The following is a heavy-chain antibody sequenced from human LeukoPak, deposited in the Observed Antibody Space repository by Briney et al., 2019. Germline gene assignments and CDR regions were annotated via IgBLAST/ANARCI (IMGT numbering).Heavy chain of an antibody. CDR3: AKTGYYDVFDY. D-gene: IGHD3-22*01. J-gene: IGHJ4*02. CDR2: ISWNSARI. CDR1: GFTFDDYA. V-gene: IGHV3-9*01. Sequence: GGSLGLSCAASGFTFDDYAMHWVRQAPGKGLEWVSGISWNSARIVYADSVKGRFTISRDNAKKSLYLQMSSLRAEDTAMYYCAKTGYYDVFDYWGQGTLVTVSS.